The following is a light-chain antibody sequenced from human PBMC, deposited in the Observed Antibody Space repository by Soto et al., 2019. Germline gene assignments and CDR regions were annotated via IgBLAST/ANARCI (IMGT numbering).Light chain of an antibody. CDR1: SSDVGAYDY. V-gene: IGLV2-14*03. Sequence: SALTQPASVSGSPGQSIAISCTGTSSDVGAYDYVSWYQQHPDKAPKLMIYEVSNRPSGVSDRFSGSKSVNTATLTISGLQAEGEADYYCASYTTTSTRVFGTGTKVTVL. CDR2: EVS. J-gene: IGLJ1*01. CDR3: ASYTTTSTRV.